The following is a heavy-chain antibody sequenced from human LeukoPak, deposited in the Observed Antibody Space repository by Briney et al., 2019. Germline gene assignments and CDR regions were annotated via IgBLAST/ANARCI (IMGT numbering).Heavy chain of an antibody. Sequence: GASVKVSCKASGYTFTSYGISWVRQAPGQGLEWMGWISAYNGNTNYAQKLQGRVTMTTDTSTSTAYMELSSLRSEDTAVYYCARAAPYSSSWGPLYGMDVWGQGTTVTVSS. J-gene: IGHJ6*02. D-gene: IGHD6-13*01. V-gene: IGHV1-18*01. CDR1: GYTFTSYG. CDR3: ARAAPYSSSWGPLYGMDV. CDR2: ISAYNGNT.